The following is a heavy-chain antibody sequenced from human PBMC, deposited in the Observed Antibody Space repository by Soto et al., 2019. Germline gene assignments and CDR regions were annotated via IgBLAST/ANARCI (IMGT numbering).Heavy chain of an antibody. CDR2: IWYDGSNK. J-gene: IGHJ4*02. V-gene: IGHV3-33*01. D-gene: IGHD2-2*01. CDR1: GFTFSSYG. Sequence: PGGSLRLSCAASGFTFSSYGMHWGRQAPGKGLEWVAVIWYDGSNKYYADSVKGRFTISRDNSKNTLYLQMNSLRAEDTAVYYCARTASAAPYYFDYWGQGTLVTVSS. CDR3: ARTASAAPYYFDY.